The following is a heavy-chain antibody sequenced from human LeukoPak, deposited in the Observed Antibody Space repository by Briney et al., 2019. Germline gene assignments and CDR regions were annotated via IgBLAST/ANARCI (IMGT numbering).Heavy chain of an antibody. CDR2: ISSSSSTI. V-gene: IGHV3-48*01. Sequence: GGSLRLSCAASGFTFSSYSMNWVRQAPGKGLEWVSYISSSSSTIYYADSVKGRFTISRDNAKNSLYLQMNSLRAEDTAVYYCARDLSGEKIGYWGQGTLVTVSS. CDR1: GFTFSSYS. D-gene: IGHD3-3*01. J-gene: IGHJ4*02. CDR3: ARDLSGEKIGY.